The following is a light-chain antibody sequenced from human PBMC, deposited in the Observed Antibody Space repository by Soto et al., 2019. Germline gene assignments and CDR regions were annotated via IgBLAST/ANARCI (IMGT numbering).Light chain of an antibody. CDR1: QSVSSSY. V-gene: IGKV3-20*01. J-gene: IGKJ1*01. Sequence: EIVLTQSPGTLSMSAGERATLSCRASQSVSSSYLAWYQQKPGQAPRLLIYGASRRATGIPDRFSGSGSGTEFTLTISRLEPEDFAVYYCQKYASLLRTFGQGAKVEIK. CDR3: QKYASLLRT. CDR2: GAS.